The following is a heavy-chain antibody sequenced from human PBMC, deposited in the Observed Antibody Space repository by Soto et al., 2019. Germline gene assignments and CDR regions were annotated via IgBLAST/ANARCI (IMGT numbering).Heavy chain of an antibody. CDR2: IHSGGGSA. CDR1: GFTFSTYA. J-gene: IGHJ4*02. V-gene: IGHV3-23*01. Sequence: EVQLLESGGGLVQPGGSLRLSCAASGFTFSTYAMSWVRQAPGKGLEWVSVIHSGGGSAYYADSVKGRFTVSRDNSKNTLYLQMNSLRADDTALYYCAKLGGYFSGGRCYSDSWGQGTLVTVSS. CDR3: AKLGGYFSGGRCYSDS. D-gene: IGHD2-15*01.